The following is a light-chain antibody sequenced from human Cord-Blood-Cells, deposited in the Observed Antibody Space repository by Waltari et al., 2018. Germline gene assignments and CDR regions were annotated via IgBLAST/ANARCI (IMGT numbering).Light chain of an antibody. CDR1: SLRSYY. CDR2: GKN. Sequence: SSELTQDPAVSVALGQTVRITCQGDSLRSYYASWYQQKPGQAPVLVIYGKNNRPSGIPDRFSGSSSGNTASLTITGALAEDEADYYYNSRDSSGNHVVFGGGTKLTVL. CDR3: NSRDSSGNHVV. V-gene: IGLV3-19*01. J-gene: IGLJ2*01.